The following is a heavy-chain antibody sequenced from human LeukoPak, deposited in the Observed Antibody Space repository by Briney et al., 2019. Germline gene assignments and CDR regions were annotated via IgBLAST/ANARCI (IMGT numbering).Heavy chain of an antibody. CDR3: AKGRCYSSGWAEYFDY. D-gene: IGHD6-19*01. V-gene: IGHV3-23*01. CDR2: ISGSGGST. J-gene: IGHJ4*02. CDR1: GFTFSSYA. Sequence: GGSLRLSCAASGFTFSSYAMSWVRQAPGKGLEWVSAISGSGGSTYYADSVKGRFTISRDNSKNTLYLQMNSLRAEDTAVYYCAKGRCYSSGWAEYFDYWGQGTLVTVSS.